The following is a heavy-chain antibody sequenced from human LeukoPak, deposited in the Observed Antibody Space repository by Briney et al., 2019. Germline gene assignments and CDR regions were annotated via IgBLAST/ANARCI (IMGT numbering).Heavy chain of an antibody. CDR1: GGSISSYY. CDR2: IYYSGST. Sequence: PSETLSLTCTVSGGSISSYYWSWIRQPPGKGLEWIGYIYYSGSTNYNPSLKSRVTISVDTSKNQFSLKLSSVTAADTAVYYCARSESNYYDSSGYFDYWGQGTLVTVSS. CDR3: ARSESNYYDSSGYFDY. D-gene: IGHD3-22*01. V-gene: IGHV4-59*01. J-gene: IGHJ4*02.